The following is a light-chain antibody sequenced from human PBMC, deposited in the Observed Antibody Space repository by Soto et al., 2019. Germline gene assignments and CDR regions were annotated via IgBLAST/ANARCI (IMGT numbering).Light chain of an antibody. J-gene: IGLJ3*02. CDR3: SSYTTSGTQV. CDR2: EDT. Sequence: QSALTQPASVSGSPGQSITISCTGTSNDVGNYNLVSWYQHHPGKAPKLMIYEDTNRPSGVSNRFSGSKSGNTASLTISGLQAEDEADYYCSSYTTSGTQVFGGGTKVTVL. CDR1: SNDVGNYNL. V-gene: IGLV2-14*02.